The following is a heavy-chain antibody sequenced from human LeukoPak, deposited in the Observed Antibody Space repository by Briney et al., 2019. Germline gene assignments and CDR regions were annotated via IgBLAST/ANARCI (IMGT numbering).Heavy chain of an antibody. CDR2: MNPNSGNT. CDR3: ARFLKNPVNRRGPANYYMDV. CDR1: GYTFTGYY. J-gene: IGHJ6*03. D-gene: IGHD2/OR15-2a*01. V-gene: IGHV1-8*02. Sequence: GASVKVSCKASGYTFTGYYMHWVRQAPGQGLEWMGWMNPNSGNTGYAQKFQGRVTMTRNTSISTAYMELSSVRSEDTAVYYCARFLKNPVNRRGPANYYMDVWGKGTTVTISS.